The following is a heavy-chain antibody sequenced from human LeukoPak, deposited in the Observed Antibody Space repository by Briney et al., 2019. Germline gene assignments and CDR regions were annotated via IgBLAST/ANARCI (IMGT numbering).Heavy chain of an antibody. J-gene: IGHJ6*03. CDR3: ARLPHCSDSMRCYVGGHHMDV. D-gene: IGHD3-10*02. Sequence: SETLSLTCTVAGYSISYGYYWGWIRQPPGKGLECIGSIDHSGSTSYNPSLKSRVTISADTSKNQFSLKVNPVTAADTAVYYCARLPHCSDSMRCYVGGHHMDVWGKGTTVAVSS. CDR1: GYSISYGYY. CDR2: IDHSGST. V-gene: IGHV4-38-2*02.